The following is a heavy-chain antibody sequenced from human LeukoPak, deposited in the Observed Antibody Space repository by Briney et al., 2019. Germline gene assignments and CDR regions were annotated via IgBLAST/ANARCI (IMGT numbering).Heavy chain of an antibody. CDR2: INSDGSST. CDR1: GLTFSSNW. Sequence: GGSLRLSCATSGLTFSSNWMHWVRQAPGKGLVWVSRINSDGSSTIYADSVKGRFTISRDNAKNTLYLQMNSLRAEDTAVYYCSTQCGGSPGDYWGQGALVTVSS. CDR3: STQCGGSPGDY. J-gene: IGHJ4*02. D-gene: IGHD6-25*01. V-gene: IGHV3-74*01.